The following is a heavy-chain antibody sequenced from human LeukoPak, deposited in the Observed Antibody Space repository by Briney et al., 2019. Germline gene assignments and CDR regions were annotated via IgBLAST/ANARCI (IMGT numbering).Heavy chain of an antibody. CDR1: GFTFSDYY. V-gene: IGHV3-11*03. J-gene: IGHJ4*02. D-gene: IGHD5-12*01. CDR3: ARRTYDPSLMAHLDY. CDR2: ISSSSSYT. Sequence: GGSLRLSCAASGFTFSDYYMSWIRQAPGKGLEWVSYISSSSSYTNYADSVKGRFTISRDNAKNSLYLQMNSLRAEDTAVYYCARRTYDPSLMAHLDYWGQGTLVTVSS.